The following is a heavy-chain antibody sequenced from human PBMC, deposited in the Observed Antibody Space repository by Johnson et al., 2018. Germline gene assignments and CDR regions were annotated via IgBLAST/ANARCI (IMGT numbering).Heavy chain of an antibody. CDR1: GFTFDDYA. V-gene: IGHV3-43*02. CDR3: AKGNGLDVVAASDYYHGMDV. CDR2: ITWHGDST. D-gene: IGHD2-15*01. Sequence: VQLVESGGGLVQPGRSLRLSCAASGFTFDDYAMHWVRQAPGKGLEWVSLITWHGDSTYYAGSVTGRCDGSIHHLQRQQQKLPIFANDQSEIEDTAFYYCAKGNGLDVVAASDYYHGMDVWGQGTTVTVSS. J-gene: IGHJ6*02.